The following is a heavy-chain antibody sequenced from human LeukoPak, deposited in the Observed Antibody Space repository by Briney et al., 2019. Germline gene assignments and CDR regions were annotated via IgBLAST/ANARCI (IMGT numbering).Heavy chain of an antibody. D-gene: IGHD4-17*01. CDR1: GASISGYY. CDR3: ARGTMTTVTYYFDY. V-gene: IGHV4-59*01. CDR2: MYYSGGT. J-gene: IGHJ4*02. Sequence: SETLSLTCRVSGASISGYYWSWIRQPPGKGLEWIGHMYYSGGTTYNPSLKSRVSISLDTSKKHFSLKLSSVTAADTAVYYCARGTMTTVTYYFDYWGQGTLVTVSS.